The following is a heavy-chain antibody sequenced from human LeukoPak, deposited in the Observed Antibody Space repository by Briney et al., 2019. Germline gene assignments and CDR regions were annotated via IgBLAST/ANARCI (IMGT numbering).Heavy chain of an antibody. J-gene: IGHJ5*02. CDR1: GYTFTSYG. CDR2: ISAYNGNT. Sequence: ASVKVSCKASGYTFTSYGISWVRQAPGQGLEWMGWISAYNGNTNYAQKLQGRVTMTEDTSTDTAYMELSSLRSEDTAVYYCLVVPAATSEYNWFDPWGQGTLVTVSS. CDR3: LVVPAATSEYNWFDP. D-gene: IGHD2-2*01. V-gene: IGHV1-18*01.